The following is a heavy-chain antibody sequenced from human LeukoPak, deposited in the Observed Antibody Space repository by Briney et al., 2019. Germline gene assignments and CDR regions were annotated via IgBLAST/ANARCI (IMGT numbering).Heavy chain of an antibody. V-gene: IGHV1-69*05. J-gene: IGHJ6*03. CDR2: IIPIFSTA. CDR3: ARDISVRATGWGPYNYMDV. D-gene: IGHD3-3*02. Sequence: SVKVFCKASGGTFSSYAISWVRQAPGQGLEWMGGIIPIFSTANYALKFQGRVTITTDESTSTAYMELSSLRSEDTAIYYCARDISVRATGWGPYNYMDVWGKGTTVTVSS. CDR1: GGTFSSYA.